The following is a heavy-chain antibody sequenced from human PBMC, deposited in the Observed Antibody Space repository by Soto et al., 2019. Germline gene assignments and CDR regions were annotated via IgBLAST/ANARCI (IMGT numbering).Heavy chain of an antibody. V-gene: IGHV4-39*01. Sequence: LSLTCTVSGDFVSSSRYYWGWIRQPPGKGLEWIGSIYYTGDTFFNPSLKSRVTFSVDPSKNQFSLKLTSLTAADTAVYFCARHKELLLASLSYGLDLWGQGNTVTVSS. CDR3: ARHKELLLASLSYGLDL. D-gene: IGHD3-22*01. CDR1: GDFVSSSRYY. J-gene: IGHJ6*02. CDR2: IYYTGDT.